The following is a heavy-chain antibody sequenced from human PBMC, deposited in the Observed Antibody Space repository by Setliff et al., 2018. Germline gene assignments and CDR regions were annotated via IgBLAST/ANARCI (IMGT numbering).Heavy chain of an antibody. V-gene: IGHV4-34*01. CDR3: ARYQAATMLNY. CDR1: GGSFSDYW. Sequence: PSETLSLTCAVYGGSFSDYWWSWIRQLPGKGLEWIAEIHHSGSTNFHPSLKSRVAISVDPSKNQFYLNLRSVTAADTAVYFCARYQAATMLNYWGQGTLVTVSS. D-gene: IGHD5-12*01. J-gene: IGHJ4*02. CDR2: IHHSGST.